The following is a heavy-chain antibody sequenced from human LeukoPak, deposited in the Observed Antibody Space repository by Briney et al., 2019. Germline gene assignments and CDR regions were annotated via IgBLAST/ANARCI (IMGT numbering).Heavy chain of an antibody. CDR2: INPNSGGT. CDR3: AREPPYCSSTSCYIWFDP. V-gene: IGHV1-2*02. Sequence: GASVKVSCKASGYTFTGYYLHWVRQAPGQGLEWMGWINPNSGGTNYAQKFQGRVTMTRDTSISTAYMELSRLRSDDTAVYYCAREPPYCSSTSCYIWFDPWGQGTLVTVSS. J-gene: IGHJ5*02. D-gene: IGHD2-2*02. CDR1: GYTFTGYY.